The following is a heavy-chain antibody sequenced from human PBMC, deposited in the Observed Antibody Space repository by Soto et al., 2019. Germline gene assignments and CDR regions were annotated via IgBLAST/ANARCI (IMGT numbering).Heavy chain of an antibody. V-gene: IGHV3-48*02. CDR3: ARVLYHSTVTGFDY. CDR1: GFTFSSYS. D-gene: IGHD4-17*01. J-gene: IGHJ4*02. Sequence: EVQLVESGGGLVQPGGSLRLSCAASGFTFSSYSMTWVRQAPGKGLEWISYIGSRSSTIYYADSVKGRFTISRDNGKNSLYLQMNSLRDEDTAVYYCARVLYHSTVTGFDYWGQGTLVTVSS. CDR2: IGSRSSTI.